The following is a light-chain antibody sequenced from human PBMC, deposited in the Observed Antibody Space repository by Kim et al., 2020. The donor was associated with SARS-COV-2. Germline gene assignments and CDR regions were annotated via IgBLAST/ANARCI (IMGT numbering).Light chain of an antibody. V-gene: IGKV3-11*01. CDR1: QSRSSY. J-gene: IGKJ4*01. CDR3: QQRSKWPLT. Sequence: GESAPRSCGASQSRSSYLAWYQQKPGQAPRLLIYDASSRATGIPARFSGYGSGTDFTLTISRLEPEDFAVYHCQQRSKWPLTFGGGTKVDIK. CDR2: DAS.